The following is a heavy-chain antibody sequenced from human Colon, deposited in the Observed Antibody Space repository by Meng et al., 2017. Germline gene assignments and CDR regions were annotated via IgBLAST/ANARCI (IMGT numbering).Heavy chain of an antibody. CDR3: ATENFAA. V-gene: IGHV3-66*02. Sequence: DVQLVESGGGLVQPGGSLRLSCVVSGFTIKNNYIHWVRQVPVKGLEWVSILYSGSTTYYADSVKGRFTITRDDSTNTVHLQMNSLRVDDTALYYCATENFAAWGQGTLVTVSS. J-gene: IGHJ5*02. CDR2: LYSGSTT. D-gene: IGHD1-7*01. CDR1: GFTIKNNY.